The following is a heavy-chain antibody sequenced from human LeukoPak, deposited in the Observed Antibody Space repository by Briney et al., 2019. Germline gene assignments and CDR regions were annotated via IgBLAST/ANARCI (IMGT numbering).Heavy chain of an antibody. J-gene: IGHJ3*02. D-gene: IGHD2-21*01. Sequence: GRSLRLSCAASGFTFSSYGMHWVRQAPGKGLEWVAVIWYDGSNKYYADSVKGRFTISRDNSKNTLYLQMNSLRAEDTAVYHCARAISDAFDIWGQGTMVTVSS. CDR2: IWYDGSNK. V-gene: IGHV3-33*01. CDR1: GFTFSSYG. CDR3: ARAISDAFDI.